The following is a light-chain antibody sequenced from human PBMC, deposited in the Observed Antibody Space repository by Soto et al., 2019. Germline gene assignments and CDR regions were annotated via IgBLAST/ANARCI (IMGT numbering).Light chain of an antibody. Sequence: DLQMTQSPSSVSASVGDRVTITCRASQAIGTWLAWYQQKPGKAPKLLIYAASNLQTGVPSRFSGSGSGTDFTLTISSLQPEDFATYYCQQANSFPRTFGQGTKVEIK. CDR3: QQANSFPRT. V-gene: IGKV1D-12*01. CDR2: AAS. CDR1: QAIGTW. J-gene: IGKJ1*01.